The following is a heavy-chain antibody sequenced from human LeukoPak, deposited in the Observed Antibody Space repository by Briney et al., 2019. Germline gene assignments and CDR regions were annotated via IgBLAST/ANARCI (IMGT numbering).Heavy chain of an antibody. CDR1: GGPISSGGYS. J-gene: IGHJ4*02. V-gene: IGHV4-30-2*01. CDR2: IYHSGST. D-gene: IGHD3-9*01. CDR3: ARGDDILTGYYGSFDY. Sequence: SQTLSLTCAVSGGPISSGGYSWSWIRQPPGKGLEWIGYIYHSGSTYYNPSLKSRVTISVDRSKNQFSLKLSSVTAADTAVYYCARGDDILTGYYGSFDYWGQGTLVTVSS.